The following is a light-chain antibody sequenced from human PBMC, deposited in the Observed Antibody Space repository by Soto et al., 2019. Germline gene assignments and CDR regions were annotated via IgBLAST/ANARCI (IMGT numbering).Light chain of an antibody. J-gene: IGLJ3*02. Sequence: QSVLTQSPSVSGAPRQSVNISCSGNNSNIGSNAVHWYQQLPGKAPKLLMYYNDMLPSGVSDRFSGSKSGTSASLDISGLQSEDEGDYYCATWDDRLTAWVFGGGTKVPVL. CDR1: NSNIGSNA. CDR3: ATWDDRLTAWV. V-gene: IGLV1-36*01. CDR2: YND.